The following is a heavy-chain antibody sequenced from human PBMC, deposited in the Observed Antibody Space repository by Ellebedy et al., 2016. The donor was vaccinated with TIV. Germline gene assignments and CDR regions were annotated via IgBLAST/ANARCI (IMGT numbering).Heavy chain of an antibody. CDR1: GFTVSSNY. CDR2: IYSGGST. CDR3: AKGYSSSSAHFDY. V-gene: IGHV3-53*01. J-gene: IGHJ4*02. Sequence: GESLKISCAASGFTVSSNYMSWVRQAPGKGLEWVSVIYSGGSTYYADSVKGRFTISRDNSKNTLYLQMNSLRAEDTAVYYCAKGYSSSSAHFDYWGQGTLVTVSS. D-gene: IGHD6-6*01.